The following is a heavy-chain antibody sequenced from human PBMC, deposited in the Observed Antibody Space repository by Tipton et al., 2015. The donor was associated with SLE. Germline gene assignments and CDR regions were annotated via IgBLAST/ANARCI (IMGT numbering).Heavy chain of an antibody. V-gene: IGHV3-49*04. Sequence: SLRLSCTASGFTFGDYAMSWVRQAPGKGLEWVGFIRSKAYGGTTEYAASVKGRFTISRDDSKSIAYLQMNSLKTEDTAVYYCTRTEIPHTVTTKGFWFDPWGQGTLVTVSS. CDR3: TRTEIPHTVTTKGFWFDP. CDR2: IRSKAYGGTT. D-gene: IGHD4-17*01. CDR1: GFTFGDYA. J-gene: IGHJ5*02.